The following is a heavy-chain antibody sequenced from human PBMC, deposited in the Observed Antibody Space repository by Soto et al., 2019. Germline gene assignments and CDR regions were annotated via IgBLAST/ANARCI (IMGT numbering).Heavy chain of an antibody. V-gene: IGHV3-23*01. CDR2: LFGSGGGI. J-gene: IGHJ4*02. D-gene: IGHD3-22*01. Sequence: GGSLRLSCAASGFTFSTYAMSWVRQAPGKGLEWVSGLFGSGGGISYAAXVXGRXTXSRDNSNNTLYLQMHSLRVEDTAVYYCAKGDDSSGYYSRFDYWGQGTLVTVSS. CDR3: AKGDDSSGYYSRFDY. CDR1: GFTFSTYA.